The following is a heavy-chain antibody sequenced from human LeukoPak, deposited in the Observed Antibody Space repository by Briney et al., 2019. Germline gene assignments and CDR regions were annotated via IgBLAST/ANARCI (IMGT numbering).Heavy chain of an antibody. V-gene: IGHV4-59*12. CDR1: GGSISSYY. J-gene: IGHJ4*02. D-gene: IGHD1-26*01. Sequence: SETLSLTCIVSGGSISSYYWSWIRQPPGKGLEWIGYIYYSGSTNYNPSLKSRVTISVDTSKNQFSLKLSSVTAADTAVYYCASFSGSYGGYFDYWGQGTLVTVSS. CDR3: ASFSGSYGGYFDY. CDR2: IYYSGST.